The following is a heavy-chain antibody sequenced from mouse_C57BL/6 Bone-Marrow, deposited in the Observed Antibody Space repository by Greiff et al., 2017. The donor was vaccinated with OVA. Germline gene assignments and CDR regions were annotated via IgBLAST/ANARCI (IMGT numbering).Heavy chain of an antibody. J-gene: IGHJ3*01. D-gene: IGHD2-4*01. Sequence: QVQLQQSGAELVKPGASVKLSCKASGYTFTSYWMHWVKQRPGQGLEWIGMIHPNSGSTNYNEKFKSKATLTVDKSSSTAYMQLSSLTSEDSAVYYCARGGGYDYDGAWFAYWGQGTLVTVSA. V-gene: IGHV1-64*01. CDR3: ARGGGYDYDGAWFAY. CDR1: GYTFTSYW. CDR2: IHPNSGST.